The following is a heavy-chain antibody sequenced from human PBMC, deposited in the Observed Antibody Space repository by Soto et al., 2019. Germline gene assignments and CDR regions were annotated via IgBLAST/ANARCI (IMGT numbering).Heavy chain of an antibody. Sequence: EVQLLESGGGLVQRGGSLRLSCAASGFPFSSYVMAWVRQAPGKGLEWVSGISGGGSNTFYADIVKGRVTISRDKSKNTLILQKNSRGPDDTAVYYCAKDSNKYSSSLRGRYFDYWGQGIGVTVSS. D-gene: IGHD4-4*01. CDR1: GFPFSSYV. CDR2: ISGGGSNT. V-gene: IGHV3-23*01. CDR3: AKDSNKYSSSLRGRYFDY. J-gene: IGHJ4*02.